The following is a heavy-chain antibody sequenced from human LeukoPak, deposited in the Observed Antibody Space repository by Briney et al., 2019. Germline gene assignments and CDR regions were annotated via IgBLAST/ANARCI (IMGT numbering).Heavy chain of an antibody. CDR1: GFTLSSYW. CDR2: IKQDGSEK. J-gene: IGHJ6*03. V-gene: IGHV3-7*01. Sequence: PGGSLRLSCVVSGFTLSSYWMSWVRQAPGMGLEWVANIKQDGSEKYYVDSVKGRFTISRDNAKNSLYLQMNSLRAEDTAVYYCARVRDSSSHMDVWGKGTPVTVSS. D-gene: IGHD6-6*01. CDR3: ARVRDSSSHMDV.